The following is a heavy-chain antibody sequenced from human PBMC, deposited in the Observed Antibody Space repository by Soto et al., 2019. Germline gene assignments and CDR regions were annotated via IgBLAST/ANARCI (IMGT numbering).Heavy chain of an antibody. J-gene: IGHJ6*02. CDR3: ARTPIVVVQAPIGARYYYYGMDV. CDR2: IDWDDDK. V-gene: IGHV2-70*01. D-gene: IGHD2-2*02. Sequence: SGPTLVNPTQTLTLTCTFSGFSLSTSGMCVSWIRQPPGKALEWLALIDWDDDKYYSTSLKTRLTISKDTSKNQVVLTMTNMDHVDTATYYCARTPIVVVQAPIGARYYYYGMDVWGQGTTVTVYS. CDR1: GFSLSTSGMC.